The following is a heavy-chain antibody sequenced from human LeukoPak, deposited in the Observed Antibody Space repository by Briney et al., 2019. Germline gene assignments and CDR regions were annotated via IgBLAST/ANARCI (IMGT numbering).Heavy chain of an antibody. CDR3: ARDRGPYCSGGSCLRSFDY. CDR2: ISSSSYI. CDR1: GFTFSSYS. D-gene: IGHD2-15*01. V-gene: IGHV3-21*01. Sequence: GGSLRLSCAASGFTFSSYSMNWVRQAPGKGLEWVSSISSSSYIYYADSVKGRFTISRDNAKNSLYLQMNSLRAEDTAVYYCARDRGPYCSGGSCLRSFDYWGQGTLVTVSS. J-gene: IGHJ4*02.